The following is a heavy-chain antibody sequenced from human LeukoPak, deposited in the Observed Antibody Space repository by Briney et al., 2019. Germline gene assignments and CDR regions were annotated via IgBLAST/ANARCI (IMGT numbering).Heavy chain of an antibody. CDR1: GFTFSDFY. V-gene: IGHV3-11*04. J-gene: IGHJ4*02. CDR2: ISSSQRAI. CDR3: ARLPAYCSSTSCYYDY. Sequence: GGSLRLSCAASGFTFSDFYMSWIRQAPGKGLEWVSLISSSQRAINYGDAVRGRFTTSRDNAKNSLFLQMNSLRAEDTAVYYCARLPAYCSSTSCYYDYWGQGTLVTVSS. D-gene: IGHD2-2*01.